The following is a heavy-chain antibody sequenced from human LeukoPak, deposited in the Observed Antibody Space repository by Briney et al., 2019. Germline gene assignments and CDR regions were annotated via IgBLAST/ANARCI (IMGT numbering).Heavy chain of an antibody. V-gene: IGHV3-30*02. CDR1: GFTFSSYG. J-gene: IGHJ4*02. Sequence: GGSLRLSCAASGFTFSSYGMYWVRQAPDKGLEWVAFIRYDGRNKYYADSVKGRFTISRDNSKNTLYLQMNSLRAEDTAVYYCAKEGGDIVVVVAAGFDSWGQGTLVTVSS. D-gene: IGHD2-15*01. CDR2: IRYDGRNK. CDR3: AKEGGDIVVVVAAGFDS.